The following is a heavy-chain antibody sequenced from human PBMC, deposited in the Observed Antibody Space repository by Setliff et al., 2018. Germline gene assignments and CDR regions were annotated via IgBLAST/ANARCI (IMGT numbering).Heavy chain of an antibody. CDR1: GDSISSTYH. J-gene: IGHJ4*02. D-gene: IGHD5-18*01. V-gene: IGHV4-38-2*02. CDR2: IYHAGST. Sequence: SETLSLTCNVSGDSISSTYHWGWIRQSPGKGLEWIGTIYHAGSTNYNPSLKSRVTISVDTSKNQFSLKLSSVTAADTAVYYCASSAGYSYGFRWGQGTLVTVSS. CDR3: ASSAGYSYGFR.